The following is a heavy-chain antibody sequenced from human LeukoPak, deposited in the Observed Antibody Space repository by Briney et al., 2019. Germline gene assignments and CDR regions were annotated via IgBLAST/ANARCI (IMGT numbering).Heavy chain of an antibody. J-gene: IGHJ3*02. CDR1: GFTFSSYA. V-gene: IGHV3-30*04. CDR3: ARVRSSGWYVRDDAFDI. D-gene: IGHD6-19*01. Sequence: GRSLRLSCAASGFTFSSYAMHWVRQAPGKGLEWVAVISYDGSNKYYADSVKGRFTISRDNSKSTLYLQMNSLRAEDTAVYYCARVRSSGWYVRDDAFDIWGQGTMVTVSS. CDR2: ISYDGSNK.